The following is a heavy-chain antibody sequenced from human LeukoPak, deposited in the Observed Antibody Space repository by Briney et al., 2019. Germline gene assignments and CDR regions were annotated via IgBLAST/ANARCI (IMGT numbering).Heavy chain of an antibody. CDR2: ISYDGSNK. V-gene: IGHV3-30*19. Sequence: GGSLRLSCAASGFTFSSYGMHWVRQAPGKGLEWVAVISYDGSNKYYADSVKGRFTISRDNSKNTLYLQMNSLRAEDTALYYCAKLSNSWYYFDHWGQGTLVTVSS. D-gene: IGHD2-2*01. CDR1: GFTFSSYG. CDR3: AKLSNSWYYFDH. J-gene: IGHJ4*02.